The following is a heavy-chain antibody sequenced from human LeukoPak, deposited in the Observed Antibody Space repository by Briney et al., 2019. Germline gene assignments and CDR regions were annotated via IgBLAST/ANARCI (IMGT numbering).Heavy chain of an antibody. V-gene: IGHV4-59*02. Sequence: PSETLSLTCSVPGGSVNLYYWSWIRQSPAKGLEWIGYINYSGNVYYNPSLKSRVTITLDTSQKQVSLRLSSVTAADTAVYYCARDFARNSGDYGNDGFDLSGQGTMVSVSS. CDR2: INYSGNV. J-gene: IGHJ3*01. CDR3: ARDFARNSGDYGNDGFDL. CDR1: GGSVNLYY. D-gene: IGHD4-17*01.